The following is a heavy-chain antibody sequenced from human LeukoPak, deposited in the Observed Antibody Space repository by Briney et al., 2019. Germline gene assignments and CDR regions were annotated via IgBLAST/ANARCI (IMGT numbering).Heavy chain of an antibody. CDR2: ISYDGSNK. Sequence: PGGSLRLSCAASGFTFSSYGMHWVRQAPGKGLEWVAVISYDGSNKYYADSVKGRFTISRDNSKNTLYLQMASLRVEDTAVYYCARQFDGSHPNAFDIWGQGTMVTVSS. CDR3: ARQFDGSHPNAFDI. D-gene: IGHD1-26*01. V-gene: IGHV3-30*03. J-gene: IGHJ3*02. CDR1: GFTFSSYG.